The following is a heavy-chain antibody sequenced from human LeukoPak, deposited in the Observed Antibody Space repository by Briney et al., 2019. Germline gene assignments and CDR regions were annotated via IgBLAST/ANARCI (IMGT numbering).Heavy chain of an antibody. CDR2: IYYSGST. Sequence: SETLSLTCTVSGGSISSYYWSWIRQPPGKGLEWIGYIYYSGSTNYNPSFKSRVTISVDTSKNQFSLKLSSVTAADTAVYYCARSSSDYWGQGTLVTVSS. V-gene: IGHV4-59*12. CDR1: GGSISSYY. CDR3: ARSSSDY. J-gene: IGHJ4*02.